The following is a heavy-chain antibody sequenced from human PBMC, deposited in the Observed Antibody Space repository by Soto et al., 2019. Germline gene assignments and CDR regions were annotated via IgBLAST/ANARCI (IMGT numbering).Heavy chain of an antibody. CDR2: MYHSGGA. CDR3: ATGKVESMLEY. V-gene: IGHV4-4*02. CDR1: DGSISSYDW. J-gene: IGHJ4*02. Sequence: QVQLQESGPGLVKPSETLSLTCVVSDGSISSYDWWTWVRQPPGKGLEWIGKMYHSGGADYSPSLKSRVTISAYSSKNHFSLRLTGVTAADTAIYYCATGKVESMLEYWGQGTQVAVSS.